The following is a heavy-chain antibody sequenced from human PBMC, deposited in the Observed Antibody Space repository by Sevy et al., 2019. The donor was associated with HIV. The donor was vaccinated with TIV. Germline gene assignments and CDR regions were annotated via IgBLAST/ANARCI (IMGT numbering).Heavy chain of an antibody. Sequence: GGSLRLSCAASRFTFSNYAMSWVRQAPGKGLEWVSSISGSGDRTYYADSVKGRITISRDNSKNTLYLQMNSLRTEDTAVYYCAKEVVFAYSSGWYYFDYWGQGTLVTVSS. CDR3: AKEVVFAYSSGWYYFDY. CDR1: RFTFSNYA. CDR2: ISGSGDRT. J-gene: IGHJ4*02. V-gene: IGHV3-23*01. D-gene: IGHD6-19*01.